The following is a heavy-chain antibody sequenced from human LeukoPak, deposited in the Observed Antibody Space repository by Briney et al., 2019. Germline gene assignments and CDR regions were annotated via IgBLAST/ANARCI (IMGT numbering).Heavy chain of an antibody. CDR1: GYTFTSYD. Sequence: ASVKVSCKTSGYTFTSYDINWVRQATGQGLEWMGWMNPNTGNTGHAQKFQGRVTMTRNTSISTAYMELSSLSSEDTAMYYCARGERVFRGGIDYYLDYWRQGTLVTVSS. V-gene: IGHV1-8*01. D-gene: IGHD3-10*01. CDR3: ARGERVFRGGIDYYLDY. CDR2: MNPNTGNT. J-gene: IGHJ4*02.